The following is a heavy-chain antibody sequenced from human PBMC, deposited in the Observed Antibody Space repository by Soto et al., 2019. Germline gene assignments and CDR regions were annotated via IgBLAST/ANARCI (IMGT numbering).Heavy chain of an antibody. CDR2: ISAYNGNT. Sequence: ASVKVSCKASGYTFTSYGISWVRQAPGQGLEWMGWISAYNGNTNYAQKLQGRVTMTTDTSTSTAYMELRSLRSDDTAVYYCARDSSGWLHYYYGMDVWGQGTTVTVSS. D-gene: IGHD6-19*01. J-gene: IGHJ6*02. CDR1: GYTFTSYG. V-gene: IGHV1-18*01. CDR3: ARDSSGWLHYYYGMDV.